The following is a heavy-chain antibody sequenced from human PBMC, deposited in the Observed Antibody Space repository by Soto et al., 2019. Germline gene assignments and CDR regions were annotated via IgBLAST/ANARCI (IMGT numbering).Heavy chain of an antibody. CDR2: IGSRGST. CDR1: GFTLRRYT. J-gene: IGHJ4*02. CDR3: AKDLGAVPSTGDGFDH. Sequence: EVQLLGSGGGLVQPGWSRRLSCGASGFTLRRYTLSCVRQPPEQGLERVSSIGSRGSTNSADSAKGRFTISIDNAENTMYMQLNSLRAEDTVVYYCAKDLGAVPSTGDGFDHWGQGTLVTVSS. V-gene: IGHV3-23*01. D-gene: IGHD6-19*01.